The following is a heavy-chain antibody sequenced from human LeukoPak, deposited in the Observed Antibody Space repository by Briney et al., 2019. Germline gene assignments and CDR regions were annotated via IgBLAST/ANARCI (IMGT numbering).Heavy chain of an antibody. Sequence: SVKVSCKASGGTFSSYDISWVRQAPGQGLEWMGGITPIFGTANYARKFQGRVTITAVESMSTAYMELSSLRSEDTAVYYCARGWLAETTVVTPYNYWGQGTLVTVSS. V-gene: IGHV1-69*01. CDR2: ITPIFGTA. J-gene: IGHJ4*02. D-gene: IGHD4-23*01. CDR1: GGTFSSYD. CDR3: ARGWLAETTVVTPYNY.